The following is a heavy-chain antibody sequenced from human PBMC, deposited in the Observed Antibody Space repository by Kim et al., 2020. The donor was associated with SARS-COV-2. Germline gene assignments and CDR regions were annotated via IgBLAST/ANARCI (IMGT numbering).Heavy chain of an antibody. CDR2: ISSSGSTI. J-gene: IGHJ6*04. CDR3: ARPRRITIFGVVIKKLSRGSDHYYYCGIDV. D-gene: IGHD3-3*01. Sequence: GGSLRLSCAASGFTFSSYEMNWVRQAPGKGLEWVSYISSSGSTIYYADSVKGRFTISRDNAKNSLYLQMNSLRAEDTAVYYCARPRRITIFGVVIKKLSRGSDHYYYCGIDVWGKGTTVTVSS. CDR1: GFTFSSYE. V-gene: IGHV3-48*03.